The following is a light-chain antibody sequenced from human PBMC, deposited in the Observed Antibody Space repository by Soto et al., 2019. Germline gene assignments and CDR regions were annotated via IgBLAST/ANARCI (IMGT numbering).Light chain of an antibody. V-gene: IGKV1-5*01. CDR2: DAS. J-gene: IGKJ4*01. Sequence: DIQMTQSPSTLSASVGDRVTITCRASQSISSWLAWYQQKPGKAPKLLIYDASSLESGVPSRFSGSGSGTEFTLTISSLQPDDFAPYYCQQYNSFSLTFGGGTKVEI. CDR1: QSISSW. CDR3: QQYNSFSLT.